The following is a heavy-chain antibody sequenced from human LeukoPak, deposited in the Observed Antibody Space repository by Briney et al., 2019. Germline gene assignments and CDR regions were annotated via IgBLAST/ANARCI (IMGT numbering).Heavy chain of an antibody. CDR3: ARHSSRFDP. Sequence: SETLSLTCTVSGGSISSSSYYWGWIRQPPGKGLEWIGSIYYSGSTYYNPSLKSRVTISVDTSKNQFSLKLSSVTAADTAVYYCARHSSRFDPWGQGTLVTVSS. V-gene: IGHV4-39*01. D-gene: IGHD6-13*01. CDR2: IYYSGST. CDR1: GGSISSSSYY. J-gene: IGHJ5*02.